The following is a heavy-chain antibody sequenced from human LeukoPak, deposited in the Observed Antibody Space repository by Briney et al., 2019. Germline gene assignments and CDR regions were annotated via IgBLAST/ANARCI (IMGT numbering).Heavy chain of an antibody. J-gene: IGHJ5*02. D-gene: IGHD3-22*01. CDR3: ARRSVVIGADDNWFDP. CDR2: IFYSGTT. V-gene: IGHV4-39*07. Sequence: PSETLSLTCSVSGGSISSKNDYWGWIRQPPGKGLEWIGNIFYSGTTFYNPSLKSRVTISVDTSKNQFSLKLSSVTAADTAVYYRARRSVVIGADDNWFDPWGQGTLVTVSS. CDR1: GGSISSKNDY.